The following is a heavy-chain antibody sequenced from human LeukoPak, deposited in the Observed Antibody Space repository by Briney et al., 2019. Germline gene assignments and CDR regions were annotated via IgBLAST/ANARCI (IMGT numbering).Heavy chain of an antibody. CDR1: GFTFSNAW. CDR3: TTEDEGLGNWFDP. Sequence: GGSLRLSCAASGFTFSNAWMSWVRQAPGKGLEWVGRIKSKTDGGTTDYAAPVKGRFTISRDDSKNTLYLQMNSLKTEDTAVYYCTTEDEGLGNWFDPWGQGTLVTVSS. CDR2: IKSKTDGGTT. J-gene: IGHJ5*02. D-gene: IGHD7-27*01. V-gene: IGHV3-15*01.